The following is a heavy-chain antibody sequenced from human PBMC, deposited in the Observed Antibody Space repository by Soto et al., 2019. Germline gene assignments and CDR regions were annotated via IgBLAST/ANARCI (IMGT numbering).Heavy chain of an antibody. V-gene: IGHV3-23*01. D-gene: IGHD6-13*01. Sequence: EVQLFESGGGLVQPGGSLRLSCAASGFTFSSYAMSWVRQAPGQGLEWVSVISGSGDSTYYADSVSGRFTISRDNSKNALYLPMNRLTSADTAVYYCAKDRDGAAAGPTKFYGMDVWGQGTTVTVSS. J-gene: IGHJ6*02. CDR1: GFTFSSYA. CDR2: ISGSGDST. CDR3: AKDRDGAAAGPTKFYGMDV.